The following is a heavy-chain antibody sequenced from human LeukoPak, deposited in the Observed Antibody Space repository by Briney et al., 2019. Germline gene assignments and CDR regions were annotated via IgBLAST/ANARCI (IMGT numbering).Heavy chain of an antibody. J-gene: IGHJ6*03. CDR2: IYHSGST. Sequence: PSETLSLTCTVSGGSVSGYYWGWIRQPPGKGLEWIGSIYHSGSTYYNPSLKSRVTISVDTSKNQFSLKLSSVTAADTAVYYCARDPGYSGTYKNAYYYYYYMDVWGKGTTVTVSS. D-gene: IGHD1-26*01. CDR1: GGSVSGYY. V-gene: IGHV4-38-2*02. CDR3: ARDPGYSGTYKNAYYYYYYMDV.